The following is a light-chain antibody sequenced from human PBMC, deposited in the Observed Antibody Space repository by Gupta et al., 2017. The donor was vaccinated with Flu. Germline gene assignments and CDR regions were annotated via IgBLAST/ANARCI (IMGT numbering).Light chain of an antibody. CDR3: MRSTHPWT. J-gene: IGKJ2*02. V-gene: IGKV2-30*01. CDR1: QSLVYKNGISY. CDR2: EVS. Sequence: ISCRSTQSLVYKNGISYLTWFQQRPDQSPMRLIYEVSNRDSGVPDSFSGSGSVTDFTLKISRVEAEDVGVYYYMRSTHPWTFGQGTRLEI.